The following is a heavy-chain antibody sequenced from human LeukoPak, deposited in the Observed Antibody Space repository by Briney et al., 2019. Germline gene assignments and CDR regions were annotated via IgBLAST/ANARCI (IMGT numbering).Heavy chain of an antibody. V-gene: IGHV3-74*01. CDR3: AREGIAVADSLDY. J-gene: IGHJ4*02. D-gene: IGHD6-19*01. Sequence: PGGSLRLSCAASGFTFSSYWMHWVRQAPGKGLVWVSRIQTDGSSTNYADSVKGRFTISRDDAKNTLYLQMNSLRAEDTAVYYCAREGIAVADSLDYWGQGTLVTVSS. CDR2: IQTDGSST. CDR1: GFTFSSYW.